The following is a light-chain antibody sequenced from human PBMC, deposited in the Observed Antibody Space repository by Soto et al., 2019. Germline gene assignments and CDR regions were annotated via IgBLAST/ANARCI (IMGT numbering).Light chain of an antibody. J-gene: IGLJ1*01. CDR1: SSDVRGYNY. CDR3: SSYTSGSTPPDV. CDR2: DVS. Sequence: QSALTQPASVSGSPGQSITISCTGTSSDVRGYNYVSWYQQHPGKAPKLMIYDVSNRPSGVSNRFSGSKSGNTASLTISGLQAEDEADYYCSSYTSGSTPPDVFGTGTKVTVL. V-gene: IGLV2-14*01.